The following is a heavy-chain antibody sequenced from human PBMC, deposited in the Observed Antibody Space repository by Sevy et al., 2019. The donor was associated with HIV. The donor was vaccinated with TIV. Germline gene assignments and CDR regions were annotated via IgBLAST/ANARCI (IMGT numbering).Heavy chain of an antibody. V-gene: IGHV3-23*01. D-gene: IGHD2-21*01. Sequence: GGSLRLSCAVSGFSFDSYGMTWVRQAPGKGLEWVSGISGSGTRTYYADSVKGRFIISRDNSKNTLYLQMNSLRSEDTAIYLWWKGGGGHYDPDEIGYYFYYYNMDVWGKGTTVTVSS. CDR3: WKGGGGHYDPDEIGYYFYYYNMDV. CDR1: GFSFDSYG. CDR2: ISGSGTRT. J-gene: IGHJ6*03.